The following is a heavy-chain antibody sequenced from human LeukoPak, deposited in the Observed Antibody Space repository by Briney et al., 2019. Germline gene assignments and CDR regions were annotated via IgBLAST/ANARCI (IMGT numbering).Heavy chain of an antibody. CDR2: ISSSSSYI. Sequence: GGSLRLSCAASGFTFSSYSMNWVRQAPGKGLEWVSSISSSSSYIYYADSVKGRFTISRDNTKNSLYLQMNSLRAEDTAVYYCASPYSSRWYELCYWGQGTLVTVSS. D-gene: IGHD6-13*01. J-gene: IGHJ4*02. CDR3: ASPYSSRWYELCY. V-gene: IGHV3-21*01. CDR1: GFTFSSYS.